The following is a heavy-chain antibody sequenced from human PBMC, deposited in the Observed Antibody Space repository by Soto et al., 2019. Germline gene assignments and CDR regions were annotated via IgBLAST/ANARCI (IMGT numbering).Heavy chain of an antibody. J-gene: IGHJ4*02. Sequence: QQQLQESGSGLVKPLETLSLACTVSGLSIDRGAYSWSWIRQPPGKGLEWVESISQGGDTYYNPSLTGRVTISVDRPRNQFSLNLTSVTAADTAVYYCASLSGYRYYFDYWGQGILVTVSS. CDR1: GLSIDRGAYS. V-gene: IGHV4-30-2*01. CDR3: ASLSGYRYYFDY. D-gene: IGHD2-15*01. CDR2: ISQGGDT.